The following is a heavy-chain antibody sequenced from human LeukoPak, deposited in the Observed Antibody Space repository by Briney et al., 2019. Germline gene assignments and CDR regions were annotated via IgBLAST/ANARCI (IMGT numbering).Heavy chain of an antibody. CDR3: AKESSSGWPSHYYYYGMDV. V-gene: IGHV6-1*01. CDR2: TYYRSKWYN. D-gene: IGHD6-19*01. Sequence: SQTLSLTCAISGDSVSTNSAAWNWIRQSPSRGLEWLGRTYYRSKWYNDYAVSVKSRITINPDTSKNQFSLQLNSVTPEDTAVYYCAKESSSGWPSHYYYYGMDVWGQGTTVTVSS. J-gene: IGHJ6*02. CDR1: GDSVSTNSAA.